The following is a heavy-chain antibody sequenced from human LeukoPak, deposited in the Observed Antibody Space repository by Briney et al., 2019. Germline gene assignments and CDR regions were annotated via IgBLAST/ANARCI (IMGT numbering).Heavy chain of an antibody. J-gene: IGHJ4*02. V-gene: IGHV3-21*01. CDR2: ISSSSSYI. CDR1: GFTFSSYS. CDR3: ARDRRLDFWSGYFDY. Sequence: SGGSLRLSCAASGFTFSSYSMNWVRQAPGKGLEWVSSISSSSSYIYYADSVKGRFTISRDNAKNSLYLQMNSLRAVDTAVYYCARDRRLDFWSGYFDYWGQGTLVTVSS. D-gene: IGHD3-3*01.